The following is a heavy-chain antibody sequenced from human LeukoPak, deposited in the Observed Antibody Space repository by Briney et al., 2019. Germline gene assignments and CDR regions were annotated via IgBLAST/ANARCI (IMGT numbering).Heavy chain of an antibody. CDR3: ARDSFRGDSSGPIQPDY. CDR2: INPNSGGT. Sequence: ASVKVSCKASGYTFTGYYMHWVRQAPGQGLEWMGWINPNSGGTNYAQKFQGRVTITRDTSASTAYMELSSLRSEDTAVYYCARDSFRGDSSGPIQPDYWGQGTLVTVSS. V-gene: IGHV1-2*02. J-gene: IGHJ4*02. D-gene: IGHD3-22*01. CDR1: GYTFTGYY.